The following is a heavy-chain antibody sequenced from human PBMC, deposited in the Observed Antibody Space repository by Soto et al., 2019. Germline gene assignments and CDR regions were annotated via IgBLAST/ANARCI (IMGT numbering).Heavy chain of an antibody. Sequence: EVQLVESGGGLVQPGGSLRLSCAASGFTFSSYSMNWVRQAPGKGLEWVSYISSSSSTIYYADSVKGRFTISRDNAKNSLYLQMNSLRDEDTAVYYCARDYITMVRGGPQENDYWGQGTLVTVSS. CDR2: ISSSSSTI. D-gene: IGHD3-10*01. CDR1: GFTFSSYS. J-gene: IGHJ4*02. CDR3: ARDYITMVRGGPQENDY. V-gene: IGHV3-48*02.